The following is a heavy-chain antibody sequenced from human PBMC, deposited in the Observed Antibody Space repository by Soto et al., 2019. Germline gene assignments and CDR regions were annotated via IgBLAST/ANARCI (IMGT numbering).Heavy chain of an antibody. Sequence: PGGSLRLSCAASGFSFSSYAMHWVRQAPGKGLEWVAVISYDGSNKYYADSVKGRFTISRDNSKNTLYLQMNSLRAEDTAAYYCACLGATIFGAVTNWFDPWGQGTLVTVSS. CDR1: GFSFSSYA. CDR3: ACLGATIFGAVTNWFDP. V-gene: IGHV3-30-3*01. J-gene: IGHJ5*02. CDR2: ISYDGSNK. D-gene: IGHD3-3*01.